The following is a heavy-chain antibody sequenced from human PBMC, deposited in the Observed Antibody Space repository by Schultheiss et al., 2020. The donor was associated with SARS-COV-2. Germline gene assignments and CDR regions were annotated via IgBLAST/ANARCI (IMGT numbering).Heavy chain of an antibody. J-gene: IGHJ3*02. CDR2: IYTSGST. CDR3: ARADRQGDYVWKAFDI. CDR1: GGSISSGSYY. V-gene: IGHV4-61*02. D-gene: IGHD4-17*01. Sequence: SETLSLTCTVSGGSISSGSYYWGWIRQPAGKGLEWIGRIYTSGSTYYNPSLKSRVTISVDTSKNQFSLKLSSVTAADTAVYYCARADRQGDYVWKAFDIWGQGTMVTVSS.